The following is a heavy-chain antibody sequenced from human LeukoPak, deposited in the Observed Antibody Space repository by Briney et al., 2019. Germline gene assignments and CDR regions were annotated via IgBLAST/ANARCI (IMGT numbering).Heavy chain of an antibody. D-gene: IGHD3-10*01. V-gene: IGHV1-2*02. Sequence: ASVKVPCKASGYIFTTYYMHWLRQAPGQGLEWMGWINPNSGGTNYAQKFQGRVTMTRDTSISTAYMELSRLRSDDTAVYYCARATVRGRGFDPWGQGTLVTVSS. CDR2: INPNSGGT. J-gene: IGHJ5*02. CDR1: GYIFTTYY. CDR3: ARATVRGRGFDP.